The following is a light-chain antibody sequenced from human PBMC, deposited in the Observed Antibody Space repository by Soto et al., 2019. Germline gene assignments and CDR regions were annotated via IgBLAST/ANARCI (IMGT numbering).Light chain of an antibody. CDR2: GAS. J-gene: IGKJ1*01. V-gene: IGKV1-8*01. CDR1: QGISSY. Sequence: ATLMPQYHYSFSATTGDRVSITCRASQGISSYLAWYQQKPGKAPKLLIYGASTLQSGVPSRFSGSGPGTDFTLTISCLQSEDFATYYCQQYYSYVRTFGQGAKV. CDR3: QQYYSYVRT.